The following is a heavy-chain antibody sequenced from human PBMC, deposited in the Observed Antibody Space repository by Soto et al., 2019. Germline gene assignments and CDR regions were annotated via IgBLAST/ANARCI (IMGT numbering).Heavy chain of an antibody. CDR2: ISGSGGST. D-gene: IGHD6-13*01. CDR3: AKDGHPRKVKGSSWSYFDY. V-gene: IGHV3-23*01. CDR1: GFTFSSYA. J-gene: IGHJ4*02. Sequence: GGSLRLSCAASGFTFSSYAMSWVRQAPGKGLEWVSAISGSGGSTYYADSVKGRFTISRDNSKNTLYLQMNSLRAEDTAVYYCAKDGHPRKVKGSSWSYFDYWGQGTLVTVSS.